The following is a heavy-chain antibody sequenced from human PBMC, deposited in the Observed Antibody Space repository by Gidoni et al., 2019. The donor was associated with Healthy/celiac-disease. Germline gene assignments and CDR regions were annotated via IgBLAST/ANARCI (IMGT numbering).Heavy chain of an antibody. CDR3: AKAPPYDSSGYYLFDY. D-gene: IGHD3-22*01. CDR2: ISGSGGST. J-gene: IGHJ4*02. Sequence: EVQLLESGGGLVQPGGSLSLSCAASGFPFSSYAMGWVRQAPGKGLECVSAISGSGGSTYYADSVKGRFTISRDNSKNTLYLQMNSLRAEDTAVYYCAKAPPYDSSGYYLFDYWGQGTLVTVSS. CDR1: GFPFSSYA. V-gene: IGHV3-23*01.